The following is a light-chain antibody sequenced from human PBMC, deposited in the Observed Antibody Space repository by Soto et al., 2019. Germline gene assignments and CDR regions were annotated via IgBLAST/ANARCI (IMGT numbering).Light chain of an antibody. CDR2: AAF. CDR1: QSISSY. Sequence: DIQMTQSPSSLSASVGDRVTITCRASQSISSYLDWYQQKPGKAPKLLIYAAFSLQSGVPSRFSGSGSGTDFTLTISSLQPEDFATYYGEQSYINPHTFGQGTRLEIK. CDR3: EQSYINPHT. V-gene: IGKV1-39*01. J-gene: IGKJ2*01.